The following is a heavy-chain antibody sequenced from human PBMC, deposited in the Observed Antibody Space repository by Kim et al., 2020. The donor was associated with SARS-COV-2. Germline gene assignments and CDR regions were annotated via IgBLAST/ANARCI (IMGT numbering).Heavy chain of an antibody. CDR1: GFTFSSYS. J-gene: IGHJ6*02. Sequence: GGSLRLSCAASGFTFSSYSMNWVRQAPGKGLEWVSSISSSSSYIYYADSVKGRFTISRDNAKNSLYLQMNSLRAEDTAVYYCAREVDSQYSSSWPLYYYYYYGMDVWGQGTTVTVSS. D-gene: IGHD6-13*01. CDR2: ISSSSSYI. V-gene: IGHV3-21*01. CDR3: AREVDSQYSSSWPLYYYYYYGMDV.